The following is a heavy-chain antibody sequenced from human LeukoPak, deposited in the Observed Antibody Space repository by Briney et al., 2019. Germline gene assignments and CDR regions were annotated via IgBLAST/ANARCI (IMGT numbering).Heavy chain of an antibody. V-gene: IGHV3-48*03. CDR3: ARSGIAARRRGDWYFDL. Sequence: GGSLRLSCAASGFTFSSYEMNWVRQAPGKGLEWVSYISSSGSTIYYADSVKGRFTISRDNAKNSLYLQINSLRAEDTAVYYCARSGIAARRRGDWYFDLWGRGTLVTVSS. D-gene: IGHD6-6*01. J-gene: IGHJ2*01. CDR1: GFTFSSYE. CDR2: ISSSGSTI.